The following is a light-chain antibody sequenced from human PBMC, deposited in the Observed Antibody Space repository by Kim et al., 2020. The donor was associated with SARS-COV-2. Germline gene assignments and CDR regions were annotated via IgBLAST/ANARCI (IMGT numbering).Light chain of an antibody. CDR2: EDY. V-gene: IGLV3-1*01. J-gene: IGLJ2*01. Sequence: GSPGKTASITCSGDKLGDKNVCWDQQKPGQSPVLVIYEDYKRPSGIPERVSGSNSGNTATLTISGSQAMDEADYFCQAWDSSTVVFGGGTQLTVL. CDR1: KLGDKN. CDR3: QAWDSSTVV.